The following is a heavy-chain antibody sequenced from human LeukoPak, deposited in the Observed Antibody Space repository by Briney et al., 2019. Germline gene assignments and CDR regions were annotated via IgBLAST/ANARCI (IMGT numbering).Heavy chain of an antibody. CDR3: TRGLNPPFDYYYYYMDV. Sequence: GGSLRLSCAASGFTFSSYWMSWVRQAPGKGLEWVANMNQDGSEKFYVDSVKGRFTISRDNAKNSLYLQMNSLRAEDTAVYYCTRGLNPPFDYYYYYMDVWGKGTTVTVSS. V-gene: IGHV3-7*03. CDR1: GFTFSSYW. CDR2: MNQDGSEK. J-gene: IGHJ6*03.